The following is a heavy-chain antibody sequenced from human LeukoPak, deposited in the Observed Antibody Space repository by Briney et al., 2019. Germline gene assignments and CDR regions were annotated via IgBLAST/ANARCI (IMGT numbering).Heavy chain of an antibody. J-gene: IGHJ6*02. Sequence: GGSLRLSCAASGFTFSSYGMHWVRQAPGKGLEWVAVISYDGSNKYYADSVKGRFTISRDNSKNTLHLQMNSLRAEDTAIYYCAKVRGSSRYSYYYGMDVWGQGTTVTVSS. CDR1: GFTFSSYG. D-gene: IGHD6-13*01. V-gene: IGHV3-30*18. CDR2: ISYDGSNK. CDR3: AKVRGSSRYSYYYGMDV.